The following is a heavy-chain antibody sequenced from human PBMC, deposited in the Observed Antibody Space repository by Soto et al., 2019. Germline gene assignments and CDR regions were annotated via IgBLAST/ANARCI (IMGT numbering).Heavy chain of an antibody. CDR3: AAYCSGGSCYSAWFDP. CDR1: GGSISSDGYY. Sequence: PSETLSLTCTVSGGSISSDGYYWSWIRQHPGKGLEWIGYIYYSGSTYYNPSLKSRVTISVDTSKNQFSLKLSSVTAADTAVYYFAAYCSGGSCYSAWFDPWGQGTLVTVSS. J-gene: IGHJ5*02. CDR2: IYYSGST. D-gene: IGHD2-15*01. V-gene: IGHV4-31*03.